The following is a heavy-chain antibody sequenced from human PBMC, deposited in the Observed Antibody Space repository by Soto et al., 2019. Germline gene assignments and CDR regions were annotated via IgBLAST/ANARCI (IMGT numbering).Heavy chain of an antibody. CDR3: ARDIVVFCGESPICYYYYYMDV. CDR1: GYTFTSYY. V-gene: IGHV1-46*03. D-gene: IGHD3-10*01. J-gene: IGHJ6*03. Sequence: GASVKVSCKASGYTFTSYYMHWVRQAPGQGLEWMGIINPSGGSTSYAQKFQGRVTMTRDTSTSTVYMELSSLRSEDTAVYYCARDIVVFCGESPICYYYYYMDVWGKGTTVTVSS. CDR2: INPSGGST.